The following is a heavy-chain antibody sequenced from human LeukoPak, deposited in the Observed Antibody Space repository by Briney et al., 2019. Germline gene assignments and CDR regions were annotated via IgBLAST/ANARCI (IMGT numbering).Heavy chain of an antibody. J-gene: IGHJ3*01. V-gene: IGHV3-7*01. CDR3: VAWGNSGNS. D-gene: IGHD1-26*01. Sequence: PGGSLSLSCAASGFTFSGHWMSWVRQAPAKGLEWVAHMNGDGSQIYYMDFVKGRFTISRGNAKNSLYLQMNGLRAEDTAVYYCVAWGNSGNSWGQGTMVIVSS. CDR2: MNGDGSQI. CDR1: GFTFSGHW.